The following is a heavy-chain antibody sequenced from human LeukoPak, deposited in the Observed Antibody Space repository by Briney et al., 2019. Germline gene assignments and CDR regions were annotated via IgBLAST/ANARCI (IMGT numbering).Heavy chain of an antibody. J-gene: IGHJ6*02. CDR3: ARERFLEWLYYYYYGMDV. CDR2: IIPILGIA. D-gene: IGHD3-3*01. V-gene: IGHV1-69*04. CDR1: GGTFSSYA. Sequence: GASVKVSCKASGGTFSSYAISWVRQAPGQGLEWMGRIIPILGIANYAQKFQGRVTITADKSTGTAYMELSSLRSEDTAVYYCARERFLEWLYYYYYGMDVWGQGTTVTVSS.